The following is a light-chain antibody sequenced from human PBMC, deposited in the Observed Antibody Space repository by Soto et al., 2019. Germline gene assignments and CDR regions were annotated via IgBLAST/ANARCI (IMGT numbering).Light chain of an antibody. J-gene: IGKJ5*01. Sequence: EIVMTQSPATPSVSPGEGATLSCRASQSVSSKLAWYQQKPGQAPRLLIYGASTRATGIPARFSGSGSGTDFTLTINSLQSEDSAVYYCQQHNQWPITFGQGTRLEIK. CDR2: GAS. CDR3: QQHNQWPIT. V-gene: IGKV3-15*01. CDR1: QSVSSK.